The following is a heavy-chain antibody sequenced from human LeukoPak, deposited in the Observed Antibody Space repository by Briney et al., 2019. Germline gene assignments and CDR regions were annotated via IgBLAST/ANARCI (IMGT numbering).Heavy chain of an antibody. CDR3: ARRFNLYSGSYSDY. D-gene: IGHD1-26*01. J-gene: IGHJ4*02. CDR1: GFTFDDYG. V-gene: IGHV3-20*04. CDR2: INWNGGST. Sequence: GGSLGLSCAASGFTFDDYGMSWVRQAPGKGLEWVSGINWNGGSTGYADSVKGRFTISRDNAKNSLYLQMNTLRAEDTALYYCARRFNLYSGSYSDYCGQGTLVTVSS.